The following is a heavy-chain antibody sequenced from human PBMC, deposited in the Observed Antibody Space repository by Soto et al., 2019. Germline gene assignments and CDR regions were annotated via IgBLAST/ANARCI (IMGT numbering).Heavy chain of an antibody. CDR1: GAPFRSHS. D-gene: IGHD2-8*01. V-gene: IGHV1-69*01. CDR2: IIPIFGTA. Sequence: DGSSKPSGAPFRSHSISWVRKAPGQGLEWMGGIIPIFGTANYAQKFQGRVTITADESTSTAYMELSSLRSEDTAVYYCAITHVGYCTNGVCYTVYYYYGMDVWG. CDR3: AITHVGYCTNGVCYTVYYYYGMDV. J-gene: IGHJ6*02.